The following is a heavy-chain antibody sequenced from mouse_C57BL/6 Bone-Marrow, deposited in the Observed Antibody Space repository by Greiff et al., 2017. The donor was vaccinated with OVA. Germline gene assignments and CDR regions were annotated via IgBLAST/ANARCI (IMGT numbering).Heavy chain of an antibody. CDR2: IDPENGDT. J-gene: IGHJ3*01. D-gene: IGHD1-1*02. Sequence: EVQLQQSGAELVRPGASVKLSCTASGFNINDDYMHWVKQRPEQGLEWIGWIDPENGDTEYASKFQGKATITADTSSNTAYLQLSSLTSEDNAVCYCTHLWTRFAYWGQGTLVTVSA. CDR3: THLWTRFAY. CDR1: GFNINDDY. V-gene: IGHV14-4*01.